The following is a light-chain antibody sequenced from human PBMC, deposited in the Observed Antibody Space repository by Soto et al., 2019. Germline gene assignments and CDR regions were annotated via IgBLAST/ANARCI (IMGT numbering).Light chain of an antibody. CDR3: ASWDASLSGGV. V-gene: IGLV1-44*01. J-gene: IGLJ3*02. CDR1: NSNIGTYT. CDR2: TDY. Sequence: QSVLTQPPSASGTPGQRVIISCSGSNSNIGTYTVNWYQQLPGTAPKLLIYTDYQRPSGVPDRFSGSGSGTSASLAISGLQSEDEADYYCASWDASLSGGVFGGGTKLTVL.